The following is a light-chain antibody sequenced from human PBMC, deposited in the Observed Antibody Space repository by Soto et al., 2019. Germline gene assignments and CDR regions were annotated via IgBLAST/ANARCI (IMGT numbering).Light chain of an antibody. CDR2: DVS. CDR1: GSDVGGYNY. V-gene: IGLV2-11*01. CDR3: CSYAGSYTYV. Sequence: QSALTQPRSVSGSPGQSVTISCTGTGSDVGGYNYVSWYQQHPGKAPKLMIYDVSKRPSGVPDRFSGSKSGNTASLTISGLQAEDEADYYCCSYAGSYTYVFGTGTRSPS. J-gene: IGLJ1*01.